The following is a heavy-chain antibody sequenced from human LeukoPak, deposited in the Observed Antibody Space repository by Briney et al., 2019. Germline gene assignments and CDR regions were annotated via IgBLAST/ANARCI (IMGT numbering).Heavy chain of an antibody. V-gene: IGHV3-7*01. Sequence: GGSLRLACSASGFSFSNSYMGWVRQAPGEGLGWVANIKQDGNEKHYVDSVKGRFTISRDNSNNSPYLQMSSLRAEDTAMYYCARDPRGSEYSHFDSWGQGTLVIVSS. D-gene: IGHD3-10*01. J-gene: IGHJ4*02. CDR3: ARDPRGSEYSHFDS. CDR1: GFSFSNSY. CDR2: IKQDGNEK.